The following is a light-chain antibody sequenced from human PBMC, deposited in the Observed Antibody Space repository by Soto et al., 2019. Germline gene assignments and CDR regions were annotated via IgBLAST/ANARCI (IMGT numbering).Light chain of an antibody. CDR1: QTVSSK. J-gene: IGKJ4*01. V-gene: IGKV3-15*01. CDR3: QQYNDWPPQLT. Sequence: EIVMTQSPATLSVSVGERATLSCRASQTVSSKLAWYQQKPGQAPWLLIYGASTRATGIPARFPGSGSGTEFPLTISSLQSEDFAVYYCQQYNDWPPQLTFGGGTKVEFK. CDR2: GAS.